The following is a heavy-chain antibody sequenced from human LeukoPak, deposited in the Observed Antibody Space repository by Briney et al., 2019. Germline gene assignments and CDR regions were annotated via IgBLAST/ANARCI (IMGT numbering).Heavy chain of an antibody. CDR3: ARATSENDY. Sequence: ASVKVSCKASGYTFTGYHMHWVRQAPGQGLEWMGWINPKSGGTNYLQKFQGRVTMTRDTSISTAYMELGRLRSDDTAVYYCARATSENDYWGQGTLVTVSS. V-gene: IGHV1-2*02. CDR1: GYTFTGYH. CDR2: INPKSGGT. J-gene: IGHJ4*02.